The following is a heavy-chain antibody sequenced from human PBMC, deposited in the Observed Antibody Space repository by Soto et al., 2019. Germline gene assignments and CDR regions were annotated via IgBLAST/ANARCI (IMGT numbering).Heavy chain of an antibody. J-gene: IGHJ4*02. CDR1: GFTFSSHA. Sequence: PGGSLRLSCEDAGFTFSSHAMHWVRQAPGKGLEWVAVISYDGSNKYYADSVKGRFIISRDNSKNTLYLQMDSLRVDDTAVYYCARAEFLFDYWGQGTLVTVSS. CDR2: ISYDGSNK. D-gene: IGHD2-21*01. V-gene: IGHV3-30-3*01. CDR3: ARAEFLFDY.